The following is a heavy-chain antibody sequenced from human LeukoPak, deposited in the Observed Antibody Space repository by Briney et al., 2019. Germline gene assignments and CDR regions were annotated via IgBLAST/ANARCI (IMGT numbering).Heavy chain of an antibody. D-gene: IGHD1-26*01. CDR1: GGSISSGSYY. CDR2: IYTSGST. Sequence: RPSQTLSLTCTVSGGSISSGSYYWSWIRQPAGKGLEWIGRIYTSGSTNYNPSLKSRVTMSVDTSKNQFSLNLSSVTAADTAVYYCARDRSGSFPPPYFDYWGQGTLVTVSS. V-gene: IGHV4-61*02. CDR3: ARDRSGSFPPPYFDY. J-gene: IGHJ4*02.